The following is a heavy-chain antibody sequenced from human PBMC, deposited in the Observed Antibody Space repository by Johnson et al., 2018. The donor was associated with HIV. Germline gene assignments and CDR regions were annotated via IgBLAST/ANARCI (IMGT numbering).Heavy chain of an antibody. CDR2: ISYDGSNK. CDR3: ARGLYSRAYCGGDCYPSDAFDI. CDR1: GFTFSSYA. Sequence: QVQLVESGGGVVQPGRSLRLSCAASGFTFSSYAMHWVRQAPGKGLEWVAVISYDGSNKYYADSVKGRFTISRDNSKNTLYLQMDSLRAEDTAVYYGARGLYSRAYCGGDCYPSDAFDIWGQGTMVTVSS. V-gene: IGHV3-30-3*01. J-gene: IGHJ3*02. D-gene: IGHD2-21*02.